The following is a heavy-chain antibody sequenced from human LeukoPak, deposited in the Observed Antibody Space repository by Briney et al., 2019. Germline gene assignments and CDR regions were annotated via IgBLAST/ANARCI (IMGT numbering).Heavy chain of an antibody. J-gene: IGHJ5*02. V-gene: IGHV1-2*02. CDR2: INPNSGGT. CDR1: GYTFTGYY. Sequence: ASVKVSCKASGYTFTGYYMHWVRQAPGQGLEWMGWINPNSGGTNYAQKFQGRVTMTRDTSISTAYMELSRLRFDDTAVYYCARDRGTVNRIPDNWFDPWGQGTLVTVSS. CDR3: ARDRGTVNRIPDNWFDP. D-gene: IGHD2-2*01.